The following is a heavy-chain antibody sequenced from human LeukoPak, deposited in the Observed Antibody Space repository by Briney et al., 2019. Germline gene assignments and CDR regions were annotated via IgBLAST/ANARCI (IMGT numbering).Heavy chain of an antibody. CDR2: IYHSGFT. CDR1: GYSISSGSY. J-gene: IGHJ5*02. Sequence: PSETLSLTCTVSGYSISSGSYWSWIRQPPGKGLEWIGGIYHSGFTFCNPALNSRVTISVDTSKNQFSLKFNSVTAADTAVYYCAREEASGYPNWFDPWGQGTLVTVSS. D-gene: IGHD5-12*01. V-gene: IGHV4-38-2*02. CDR3: AREEASGYPNWFDP.